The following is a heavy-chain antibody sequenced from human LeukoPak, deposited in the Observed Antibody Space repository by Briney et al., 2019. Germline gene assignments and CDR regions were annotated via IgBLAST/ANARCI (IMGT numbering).Heavy chain of an antibody. Sequence: GGSLRLSCTASGFTFGDYAMSWARQAPGKGLEWVGFIRSKAYGGTTEYAASVKGRFTISRDDSKSIAYLQMNSLKTEDTAVYYCTRGRIAAAGPPYYYYMDVWGKGTTVTISS. V-gene: IGHV3-49*04. CDR2: IRSKAYGGTT. J-gene: IGHJ6*03. CDR3: TRGRIAAAGPPYYYYMDV. CDR1: GFTFGDYA. D-gene: IGHD6-13*01.